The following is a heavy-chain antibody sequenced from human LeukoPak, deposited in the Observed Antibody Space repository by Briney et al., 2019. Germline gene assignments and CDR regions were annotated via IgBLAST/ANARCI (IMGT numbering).Heavy chain of an antibody. J-gene: IGHJ5*02. CDR1: RFTFSSYA. CDR2: ISSSSSYI. Sequence: GGSLRPSCAASRFTFSSYAMNWVRQAPGKGLEWVSSISSSSSYIYYADSVKGRFTISRDNAKNSLYLQMNSLRAEDTAVYYCARPAGAGWFDPWGQGTLVTVSS. D-gene: IGHD6-13*01. V-gene: IGHV3-21*01. CDR3: ARPAGAGWFDP.